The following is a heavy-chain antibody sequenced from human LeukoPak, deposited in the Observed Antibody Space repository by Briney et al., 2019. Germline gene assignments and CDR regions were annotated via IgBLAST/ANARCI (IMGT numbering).Heavy chain of an antibody. D-gene: IGHD2-15*01. V-gene: IGHV4-34*01. CDR1: GGSFSGYS. CDR2: INHSGSA. CDR3: ARGLVDCSGGSCYLGWFDP. Sequence: SETLSLTCAVSGGSFSGYSWCWIRQPPGKGLVWIGEINHSGSANYNPSLKSRVSISVDTSKNQFSLNLSSVTAADTAVYYCARGLVDCSGGSCYLGWFDPWGQGTLVTVSS. J-gene: IGHJ5*02.